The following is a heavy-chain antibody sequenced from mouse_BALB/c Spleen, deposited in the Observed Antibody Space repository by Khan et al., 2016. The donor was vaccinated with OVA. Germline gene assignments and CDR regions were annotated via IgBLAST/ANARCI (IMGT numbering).Heavy chain of an antibody. Sequence: VQLKESGAELARPGASVKMSCKASGYTFTSYTIHWIKQRPGQGLEWIGYINPSSGYTNYNQKFKDKATLTADKSSTTAYMQLSSLTSDVSAVYYCESDGAYYRDDGWFAYWGQGTLVTVSA. V-gene: IGHV1-4*01. CDR1: GYTFTSYT. D-gene: IGHD2-14*01. CDR3: ESDGAYYRDDGWFAY. J-gene: IGHJ3*01. CDR2: INPSSGYT.